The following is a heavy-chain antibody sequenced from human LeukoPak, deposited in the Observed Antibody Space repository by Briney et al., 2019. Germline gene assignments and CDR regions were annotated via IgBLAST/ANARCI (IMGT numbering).Heavy chain of an antibody. D-gene: IGHD6-13*01. CDR2: ISYDGSTK. CDR1: GFTFSSYA. CDR3: ARSRGAAVGTSEYFQY. J-gene: IGHJ1*01. V-gene: IGHV3-30*04. Sequence: GRSLRLSCAASGFTFSSYAMHWVRQAPGKGLEWVAVISYDGSTKYYADSVKGRFTISRDNSKNTLYLQMNSLRAEDTAVYYCARSRGAAVGTSEYFQYWGQGTLVTVSS.